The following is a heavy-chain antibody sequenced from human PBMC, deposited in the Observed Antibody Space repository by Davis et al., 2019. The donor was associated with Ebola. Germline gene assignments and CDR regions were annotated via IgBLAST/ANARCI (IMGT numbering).Heavy chain of an antibody. CDR2: TYYSSKWYN. J-gene: IGHJ6*04. D-gene: IGHD5-18*01. CDR3: ARGWLRAGMDV. CDR1: GDSVSGNIPA. V-gene: IGHV6-1*01. Sequence: HSQTPSLTRAISGDSVSGNIPAWNWIRQSPSRGLEWLGRTYYSSKWYNESALSVKSRITISADTAKNQLSLHLNSVTPEDTAVYYCARGWLRAGMDVWGEGTTVTVSS.